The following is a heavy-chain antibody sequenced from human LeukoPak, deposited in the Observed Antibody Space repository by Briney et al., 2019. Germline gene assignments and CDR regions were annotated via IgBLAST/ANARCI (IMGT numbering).Heavy chain of an antibody. CDR2: ISGSGGST. Sequence: PGGSLRLSCAASGFAFTNYVMNWVRQAPGKGLEWVSGISGSGGSTYYAASVRGRFTISRDRSKNTVFPQMSSLRAEDTAAYYCAKGPNSDFWSGYSHYMDVWGKGTTAIVSS. J-gene: IGHJ6*03. CDR3: AKGPNSDFWSGYSHYMDV. CDR1: GFAFTNYV. D-gene: IGHD3-3*01. V-gene: IGHV3-23*01.